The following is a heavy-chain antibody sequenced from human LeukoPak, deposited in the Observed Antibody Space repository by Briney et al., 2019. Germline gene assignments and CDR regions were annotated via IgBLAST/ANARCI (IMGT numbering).Heavy chain of an antibody. CDR1: GYTFTSYG. J-gene: IGHJ5*02. CDR2: IIPIFGTA. D-gene: IGHD3-22*01. Sequence: GASVKVSCKASGYTFTSYGISWVRQAPGQGLEWMGGIIPIFGTANYAQKFQGRVTITADESTSTAYMELSSLRSEDTAVYYCARDNPDSRWFDPWGQGTLVTVSS. CDR3: ARDNPDSRWFDP. V-gene: IGHV1-69*13.